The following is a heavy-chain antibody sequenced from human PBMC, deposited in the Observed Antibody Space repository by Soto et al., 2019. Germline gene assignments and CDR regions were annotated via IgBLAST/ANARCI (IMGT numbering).Heavy chain of an antibody. V-gene: IGHV1-18*01. Sequence: QIQLVQSGAEVKKPGASVKVSCRASGYSFANNGITWVRQAPGQGLERMGWISGYNGNTKYAQSVQDRVTMTTDTSTSTAYMELRRLRSDDTAVYYCAKSHGSGRADFWGQGTLVTVSS. CDR1: GYSFANNG. J-gene: IGHJ4*02. D-gene: IGHD3-10*01. CDR3: AKSHGSGRADF. CDR2: ISGYNGNT.